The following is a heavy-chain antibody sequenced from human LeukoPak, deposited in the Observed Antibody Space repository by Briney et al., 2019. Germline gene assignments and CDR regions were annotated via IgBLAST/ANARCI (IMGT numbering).Heavy chain of an antibody. CDR1: GGSFSGYY. V-gene: IGHV4-34*01. CDR3: ARVSIAAADFDY. J-gene: IGHJ4*02. CDR2: INHSGST. D-gene: IGHD6-13*01. Sequence: SETLSLTCAVYGGSFSGYYWSWIRQPPGKGLEWIGEINHSGSTNYNPSLKSRVTISVDTSKNQFSLKLSSVTAADTAVYYCARVSIAAADFDYWGQGTLVTVSS.